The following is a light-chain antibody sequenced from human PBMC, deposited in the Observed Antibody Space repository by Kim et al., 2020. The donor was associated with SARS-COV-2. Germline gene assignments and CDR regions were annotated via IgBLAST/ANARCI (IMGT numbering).Light chain of an antibody. CDR2: GAS. J-gene: IGKJ3*01. CDR3: QQYVSSRFT. Sequence: EIVLTQSPCTLSLSPGESATLSCRASQSVSSTYLAWYQQKPGQAPRLLIYGASTRATGIPDRFSGSGSGTDFTLTISRLEPEDFAVYYCQQYVSSRFTFGPGTKVDIK. CDR1: QSVSSTY. V-gene: IGKV3-20*01.